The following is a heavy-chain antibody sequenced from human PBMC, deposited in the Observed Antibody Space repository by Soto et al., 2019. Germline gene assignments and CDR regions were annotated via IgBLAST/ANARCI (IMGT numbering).Heavy chain of an antibody. Sequence: EVQLVESGGGLVQPGESLRLSCAASGFTFSSYWMHWVRQAPGKGLVWVSRINSDGSSTSYAGSVKGRFTISRDNAKNTLYQQMNSLRAEDTAVYYCVRTSLVVAAATREDYWGQGTLVTVCS. V-gene: IGHV3-74*01. CDR3: VRTSLVVAAATREDY. CDR1: GFTFSSYW. CDR2: INSDGSST. J-gene: IGHJ4*02. D-gene: IGHD2-15*01.